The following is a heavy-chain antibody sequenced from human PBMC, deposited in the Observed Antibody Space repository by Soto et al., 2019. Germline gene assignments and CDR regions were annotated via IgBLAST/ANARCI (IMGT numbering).Heavy chain of an antibody. CDR2: MNPNSGNT. CDR1: GYTFTSYD. V-gene: IGHV1-8*01. D-gene: IGHD1-26*01. Sequence: ASVKLSCKASGYTFTSYDSNWLRQATGQGLEWMGWMNPNSGNTGYAQTFQGRVTMTRNTSISTAYMELSSRRSEDTAVYYCANQGYYSGSYDYWGQGTLVTVSS. CDR3: ANQGYYSGSYDY. J-gene: IGHJ4*02.